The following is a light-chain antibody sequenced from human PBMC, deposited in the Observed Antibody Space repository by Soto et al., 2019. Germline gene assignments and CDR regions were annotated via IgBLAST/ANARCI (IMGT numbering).Light chain of an antibody. J-gene: IGKJ1*01. Sequence: ILMTKAPSSLSAYPGDRVTITCRASQGISSYLAWYQQKPGKAPKLLIYKASTLKSGVPSRFSGSGSGTEFTLTISSLQPDDFAPYYCQHYNSYSEAFAQRTKADIK. CDR3: QHYNSYSEA. V-gene: IGKV1-8*01. CDR1: QGISSY. CDR2: KAS.